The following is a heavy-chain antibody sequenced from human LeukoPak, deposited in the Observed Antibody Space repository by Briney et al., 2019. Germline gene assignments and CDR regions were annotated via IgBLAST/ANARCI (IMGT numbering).Heavy chain of an antibody. D-gene: IGHD3-22*01. V-gene: IGHV4-34*01. CDR3: ARGFPYYYDSSGYSPYYFDY. CDR1: GGSFSGYY. Sequence: SETLSLTCAVYGGSFSGYYWSWIRQPPGKGLEWIGEINHSGSTNYNPSLKSRVTISVDTSKNQFSLKLSSVTAADTAVYYCARGFPYYYDSSGYSPYYFDYWGQGTLVTVSS. CDR2: INHSGST. J-gene: IGHJ4*02.